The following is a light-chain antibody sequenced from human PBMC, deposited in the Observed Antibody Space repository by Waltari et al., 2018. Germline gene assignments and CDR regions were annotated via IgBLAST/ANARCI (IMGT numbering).Light chain of an antibody. CDR2: DVT. V-gene: IGLV2-14*03. CDR3: SSYRSSSTLVV. J-gene: IGLJ2*01. CDR1: TSDIGRYEY. Sequence: QSALTQPASVSGSPGQSVSISCSGTTSDIGRYEYVSWYFQHPGEAPKLLIYDVTKRPSGISRRFSGSRSGNTASLTISGLQAEDEGDYFCSSYRSSSTLVVFGGGTKLTVL.